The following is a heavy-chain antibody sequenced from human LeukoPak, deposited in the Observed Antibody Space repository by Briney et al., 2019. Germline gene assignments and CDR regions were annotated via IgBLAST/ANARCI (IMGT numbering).Heavy chain of an antibody. J-gene: IGHJ4*02. CDR3: ATSNNGYSSGWALDY. Sequence: SVKVSCKASGGTFSSYAISWVRQAPGQGLEWMGRIIPIFGTANYAQKFQGRVTITTDESTSTAYMELSSLRSEDTAVYYCATSNNGYSSGWALDYWGQGTLVTVSS. CDR2: IIPIFGTA. CDR1: GGTFSSYA. D-gene: IGHD6-19*01. V-gene: IGHV1-69*05.